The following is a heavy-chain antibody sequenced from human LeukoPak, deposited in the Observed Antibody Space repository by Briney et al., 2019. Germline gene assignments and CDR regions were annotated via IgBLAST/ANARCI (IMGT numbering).Heavy chain of an antibody. CDR3: ATTSYDSSGYYYPVFGY. Sequence: ASVTVSFTVSGYTLTELSMHWVRQAPGKGLEWMGGFDPEDGETIYAQKFQGRVTMTEDTSTDTAYMELSSLRSEDTAVYYCATTSYDSSGYYYPVFGYWGQGTLVTVSS. D-gene: IGHD3-22*01. J-gene: IGHJ4*02. CDR1: GYTLTELS. V-gene: IGHV1-24*01. CDR2: FDPEDGET.